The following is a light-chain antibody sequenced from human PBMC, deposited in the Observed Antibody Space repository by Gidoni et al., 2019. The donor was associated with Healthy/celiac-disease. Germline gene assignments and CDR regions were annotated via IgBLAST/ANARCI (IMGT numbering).Light chain of an antibody. J-gene: IGLJ2*01. Sequence: QSALTQPRSVSGSPGQSVTISCTGTSSDVGGYNYVSCYQQHPGKAPKLMIYDVRKRPSGVPDRFSGSKSGNTASLTISGLQAEDEADYYCCSYAGSYTFDVVFGGGTKLTVL. V-gene: IGLV2-11*01. CDR3: CSYAGSYTFDVV. CDR2: DVR. CDR1: SSDVGGYNY.